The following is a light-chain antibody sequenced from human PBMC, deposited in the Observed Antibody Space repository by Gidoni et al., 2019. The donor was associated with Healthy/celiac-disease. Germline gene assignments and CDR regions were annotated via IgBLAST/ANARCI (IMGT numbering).Light chain of an antibody. Sequence: DLQMTQSPSSLSASVGDRVTITCRASQSISSYLNWYQQKPGKAPKLLIYAASSLQSGVPSRFSGSGSGTDFTLTISSLQPEDFATYYCQQSYSTRWTFGQXTKVEIK. CDR3: QQSYSTRWT. J-gene: IGKJ1*01. CDR2: AAS. V-gene: IGKV1-39*01. CDR1: QSISSY.